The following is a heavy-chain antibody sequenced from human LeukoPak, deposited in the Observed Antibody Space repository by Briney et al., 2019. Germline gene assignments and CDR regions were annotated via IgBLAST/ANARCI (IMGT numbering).Heavy chain of an antibody. CDR3: ARGPTPSYYYGSGSYYSLDF. Sequence: GGSLRLSCAASGFTFNTYWMSWVRQTPGKGLEWVANIKHDGSEKYYVDSVKGRFTISRDNAKSSLFLQMNSLRAEDTAVYYCARGPTPSYYYGSGSYYSLDFWGQGTLVTVSS. V-gene: IGHV3-7*04. CDR2: IKHDGSEK. CDR1: GFTFNTYW. D-gene: IGHD3-10*01. J-gene: IGHJ4*02.